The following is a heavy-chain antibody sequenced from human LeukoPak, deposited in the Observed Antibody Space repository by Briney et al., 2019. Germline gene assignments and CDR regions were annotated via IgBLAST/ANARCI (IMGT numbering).Heavy chain of an antibody. CDR1: GGSISSSSYY. CDR3: ARDRVVVVPSMPLMGLDP. V-gene: IGHV4-39*07. CDR2: IYYSGST. J-gene: IGHJ5*02. Sequence: PSETLSLTCTVSGGSISSSSYYWGWIRQPPGKGLEWIGSIYYSGSTYYNPSLKSRVTISVDTSKNQFSLKLSSVTAADTAVYYCARDRVVVVPSMPLMGLDPWGQGTLVTVSS. D-gene: IGHD2-2*01.